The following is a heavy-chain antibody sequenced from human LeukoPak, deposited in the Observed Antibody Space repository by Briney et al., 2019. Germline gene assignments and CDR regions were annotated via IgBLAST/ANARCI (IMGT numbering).Heavy chain of an antibody. Sequence: SVKVSCKASGGTFSSYAISWVRQAPGQGLEWMGGIIPIFGTANYAQKFQGRVTITADESTSTAYVELSSLRSEDTAVYYCASGDLVRGRIAVVPAAIPHYYMDVWGKGTTVTVSS. CDR1: GGTFSSYA. D-gene: IGHD2-2*01. J-gene: IGHJ6*03. CDR2: IIPIFGTA. V-gene: IGHV1-69*13. CDR3: ASGDLVRGRIAVVPAAIPHYYMDV.